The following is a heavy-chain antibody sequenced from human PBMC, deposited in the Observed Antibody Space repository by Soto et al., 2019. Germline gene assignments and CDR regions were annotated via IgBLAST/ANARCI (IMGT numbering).Heavy chain of an antibody. CDR3: ARDIGRWLQLLRGRDYYGMDV. CDR2: IWYDGSNK. D-gene: IGHD5-12*01. Sequence: GGSLRLSCAASGFPFSSYGMHWVRQAPGKGLEWVAVIWYDGSNKYYADSVKGRFTISRDNSKNTLYLQMNSLRAEDTAVYYCARDIGRWLQLLRGRDYYGMDVWGQGTTVTVSS. J-gene: IGHJ6*02. CDR1: GFPFSSYG. V-gene: IGHV3-33*01.